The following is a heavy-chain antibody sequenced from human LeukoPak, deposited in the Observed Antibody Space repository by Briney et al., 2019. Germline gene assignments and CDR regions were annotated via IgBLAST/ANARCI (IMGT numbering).Heavy chain of an antibody. D-gene: IGHD4-17*01. V-gene: IGHV4-34*01. CDR2: INHSGST. Sequence: SETLSLTCAVYGGSFSGYYWSWIRQPPGKGLEWTGEINHSGSTNYNPSLKSRVTISVDTSKNQFSLKLRSVTAADTAVYYCARDLVTVTKGFDIWGQGTMVSVSS. CDR3: ARDLVTVTKGFDI. J-gene: IGHJ3*02. CDR1: GGSFSGYY.